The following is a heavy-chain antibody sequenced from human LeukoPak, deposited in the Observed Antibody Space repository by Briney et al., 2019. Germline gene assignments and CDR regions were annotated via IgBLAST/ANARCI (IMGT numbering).Heavy chain of an antibody. J-gene: IGHJ4*02. V-gene: IGHV5-51*01. CDR3: ARPLQGIVGATGFDY. Sequence: PGESLKISCQGSEYSFATYWIAWLRQMPGKGLEWMGIIYPSDSDTRYSPSFQGQVTISADKSIKTAYLQWSSLKASDTAMYYCARPLQGIVGATGFDYWGQGTLVTVS. CDR1: EYSFATYW. D-gene: IGHD1-26*01. CDR2: IYPSDSDT.